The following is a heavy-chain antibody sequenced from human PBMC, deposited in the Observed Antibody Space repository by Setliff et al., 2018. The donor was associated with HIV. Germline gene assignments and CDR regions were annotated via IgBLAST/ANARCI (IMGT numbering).Heavy chain of an antibody. CDR1: GYTFTSYG. Sequence: GPVKVSCKASGYTFTSYGISWVRQAPGQGLEWMGWISAYNGNTNYAQKLQGRVTMTTDTSTSTAYMELRSLRSDDTAVYYCARDVDYTDAFDIWGQGTMVTVSS. J-gene: IGHJ3*02. CDR3: ARDVDYTDAFDI. V-gene: IGHV1-18*01. CDR2: ISAYNGNT. D-gene: IGHD4-4*01.